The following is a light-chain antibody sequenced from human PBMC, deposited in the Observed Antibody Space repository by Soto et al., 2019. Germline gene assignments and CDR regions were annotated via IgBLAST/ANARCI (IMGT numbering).Light chain of an antibody. CDR1: QSLSGGY. CDR2: SAS. Sequence: VLTQSPGTLSLSPGERATLSCRASQSLSGGYLAWFQQKPGQTPRLLIYSASNRATGIPDRFSGSGSGTDFTLTISRLEPEDFVVYYCQENGSLPITFGQGTRLEIK. J-gene: IGKJ5*01. V-gene: IGKV3-20*01. CDR3: QENGSLPIT.